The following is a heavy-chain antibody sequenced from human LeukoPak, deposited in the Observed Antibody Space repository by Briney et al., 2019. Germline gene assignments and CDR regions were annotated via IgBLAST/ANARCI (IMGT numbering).Heavy chain of an antibody. CDR3: ARGVGLTIFGDAFDI. CDR2: IIPIFGTA. V-gene: IGHV1-69*05. J-gene: IGHJ3*02. Sequence: ASVKVSCKASGGTFSSYAISWVRQAPGHGLEWMGRIIPIFGTANYAQKFQGRVTITTDESTSTAYMELSSLRSEDTAVYYCARGVGLTIFGDAFDIWGQGTMVTVSS. D-gene: IGHD3-9*01. CDR1: GGTFSSYA.